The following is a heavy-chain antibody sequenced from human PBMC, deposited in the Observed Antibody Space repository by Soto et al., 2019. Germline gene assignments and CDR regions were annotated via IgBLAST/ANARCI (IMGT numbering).Heavy chain of an antibody. CDR1: GYTFTSYG. V-gene: IGHV1-18*04. CDR2: ISTYNGNT. D-gene: IGHD3-3*01. J-gene: IGHJ6*02. CDR3: ARVYCDFWSGYGAEYYGMDV. Sequence: ASVKVSCKASGYTFTSYGISWVRQAPGQGLEWMGWISTYNGNTNYAQKLQGRVTMTTDTSTSTAYMELRSLRSDDTAVYYCARVYCDFWSGYGAEYYGMDVWGQGTTVTVSS.